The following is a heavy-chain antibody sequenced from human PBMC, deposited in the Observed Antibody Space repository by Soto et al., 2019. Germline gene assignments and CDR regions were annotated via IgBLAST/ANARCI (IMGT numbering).Heavy chain of an antibody. CDR3: AAGGGLPRYY. D-gene: IGHD5-12*01. Sequence: QLQLQESGSGLVKPSQTLSLTCAVSGGSISSGGYSWSWIRQPPGKGLEWIGDIYHSGSTYSNPSLKTRVTTSVDRSKKQFSLKLSSVNAADTAVYYCAAGGGLPRYYWGQGTLVTVSS. CDR1: GGSISSGGYS. V-gene: IGHV4-30-2*01. J-gene: IGHJ4*02. CDR2: IYHSGST.